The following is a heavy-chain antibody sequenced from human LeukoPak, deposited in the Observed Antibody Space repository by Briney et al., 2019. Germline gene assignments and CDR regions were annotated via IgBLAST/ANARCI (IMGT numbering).Heavy chain of an antibody. D-gene: IGHD3/OR15-3a*01. CDR2: ISSSSSTI. CDR1: GFTFSSYS. Sequence: GGSLRLSCAASGFTFSSYSMNWVRQAPEKGLEWVSYISSSSSTIYYADSVKGRFTISRDNAKNSLYLQMNSLRAEDTAVYYCARGRGWTRYYFDYWGQGTLVTVSS. J-gene: IGHJ4*02. V-gene: IGHV3-48*01. CDR3: ARGRGWTRYYFDY.